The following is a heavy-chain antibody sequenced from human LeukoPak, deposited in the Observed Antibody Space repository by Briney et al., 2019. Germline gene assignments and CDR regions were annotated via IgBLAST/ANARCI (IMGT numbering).Heavy chain of an antibody. D-gene: IGHD3-3*01. CDR2: MNPNSGNT. CDR1: GGTFSSYA. V-gene: IGHV1-8*02. J-gene: IGHJ6*02. CDR3: ARSGYDFWSGYSSGFYYYGMDV. Sequence: ASVKVSCKASGGTFSSYAINWVRQATGQGLEWMGWMNPNSGNTGYAQKFQGRVTMTRNTSISTAYMELSSLRSEDTAVYYCARSGYDFWSGYSSGFYYYGMDVWGQGTTVTVSS.